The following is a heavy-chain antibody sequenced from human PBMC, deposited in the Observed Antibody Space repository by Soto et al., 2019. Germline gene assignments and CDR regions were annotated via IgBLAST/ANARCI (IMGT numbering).Heavy chain of an antibody. D-gene: IGHD3-3*01. V-gene: IGHV1-18*01. Sequence: ASVKVSCKASGYTFTSYGISWVRQAPGQGLEWMGWISAYNGNTNYAQKLQGRVTKTTDTSTSTAYMELRSLRSDDTAVYYSAIVRRDLRFWECLLGGSAHFAYWGRGPWVTVS. CDR1: GYTFTSYG. J-gene: IGHJ4*02. CDR2: ISAYNGNT. CDR3: AIVRRDLRFWECLLGGSAHFAY.